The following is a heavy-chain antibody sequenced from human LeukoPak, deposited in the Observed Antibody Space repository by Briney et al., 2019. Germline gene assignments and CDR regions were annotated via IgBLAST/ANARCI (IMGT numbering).Heavy chain of an antibody. J-gene: IGHJ4*02. CDR1: GYTLTELS. V-gene: IGHV1-18*01. Sequence: ASVKVSCKVSGYTLTELSMHWVRQAPGKGLELMGWINTYNHNTNYAQHLQDRVAITTDTSTSTAYMELRSLRSDDTAVYYCARAMTAYCGGDCYSSLGYWGQGTLVTVSS. CDR2: INTYNHNT. D-gene: IGHD2-21*01. CDR3: ARAMTAYCGGDCYSSLGY.